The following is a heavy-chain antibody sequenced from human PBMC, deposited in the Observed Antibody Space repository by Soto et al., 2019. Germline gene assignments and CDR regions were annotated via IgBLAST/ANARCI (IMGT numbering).Heavy chain of an antibody. CDR3: ASRDPGTSVDY. V-gene: IGHV4-4*02. J-gene: IGHJ4*02. Sequence: PSETLSRTFSVSAGSFTSNNWWTRVRPPPDPRLEWLREIYRTASTNYNSSLKSRVTISLDKSENQFSLKVTSLTAADTAVYYCASRDPGTSVDYWGQGTLVTVSS. CDR1: AGSFTSNNW. CDR2: IYRTAST. D-gene: IGHD1-7*01.